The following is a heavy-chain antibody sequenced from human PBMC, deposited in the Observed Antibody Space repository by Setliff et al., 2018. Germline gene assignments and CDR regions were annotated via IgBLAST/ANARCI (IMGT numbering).Heavy chain of an antibody. D-gene: IGHD6-25*01. V-gene: IGHV1-69*06. J-gene: IGHJ1*01. CDR1: GGTFGDYG. CDR3: ARAAGSLTSDEYFHH. CDR2: IILIFDRT. Sequence: EASVKVSCKASGGTFGDYGITWVRQAPGQGLEWMGGIILIFDRTKYAQKFQGRVTITADKSTSTAYMELSSLKSEDTAVYYCARAAGSLTSDEYFHHWGQGTLVTVSS.